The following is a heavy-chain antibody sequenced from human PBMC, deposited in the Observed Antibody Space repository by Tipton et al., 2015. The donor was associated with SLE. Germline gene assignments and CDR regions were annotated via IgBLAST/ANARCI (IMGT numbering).Heavy chain of an antibody. J-gene: IGHJ4*02. CDR1: GDSLIGSH. V-gene: IGHV4-4*07. CDR3: ARTNRGCFDY. D-gene: IGHD2-8*01. Sequence: TLSLTCTVSGDSLIGSHWTWIRQPAGKGLEWIGRLYNGGSPNYNPSLKSRLSMSVDTSKDQMSLKLNSVTAADTAVYYCARTNRGCFDYWGQGTLVTVSS. CDR2: LYNGGSP.